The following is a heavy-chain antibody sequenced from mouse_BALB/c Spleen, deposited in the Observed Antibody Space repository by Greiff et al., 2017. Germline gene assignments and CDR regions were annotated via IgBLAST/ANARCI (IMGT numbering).Heavy chain of an antibody. J-gene: IGHJ4*01. Sequence: QVQLQQSGAELVRPGSSVKISCKASGYAFSSYWMNWVKQRPGQGLEWIGQIYPGDGDTNYNGKFKGKATLTADKSSSTAYMQLSSLTSEDSAVYFCARSRAGDYWGQGTSVTVSS. CDR3: ARSRAGDY. D-gene: IGHD3-3*01. V-gene: IGHV1-80*01. CDR1: GYAFSSYW. CDR2: IYPGDGDT.